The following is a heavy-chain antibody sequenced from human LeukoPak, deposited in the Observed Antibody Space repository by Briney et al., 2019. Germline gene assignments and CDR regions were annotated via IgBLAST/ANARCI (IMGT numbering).Heavy chain of an antibody. D-gene: IGHD3-22*01. V-gene: IGHV1-18*01. CDR3: ARDDDSSGYPDY. J-gene: IGHJ4*02. CDR2: ISAYNGNT. Sequence: ASVKVSCKASGYTFTSYDINWVRQATGQGLEWMGWISAYNGNTNYAQKLQGRVTMTTDTSTSTAYMELRSLRSDDTAVYYCARDDDSSGYPDYWGQGTLVAVSS. CDR1: GYTFTSYD.